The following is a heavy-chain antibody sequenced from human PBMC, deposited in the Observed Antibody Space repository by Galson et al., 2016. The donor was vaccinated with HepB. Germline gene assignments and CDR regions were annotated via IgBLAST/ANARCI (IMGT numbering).Heavy chain of an antibody. V-gene: IGHV4-4*02. D-gene: IGHD6-19*01. CDR3: ARNPIGSSGWYVDY. J-gene: IGHJ4*02. CDR1: GDSISSTNW. CDR2: IYHSGYT. Sequence: SETLSLTCAVSGDSISSTNWWSWVRQPPGKGLEWIGDIYHSGYTNYNPSLKSRVTISVDKSKNQFSLNMNSVTAADTAVYYCARNPIGSSGWYVDYWGQGILVTVSS.